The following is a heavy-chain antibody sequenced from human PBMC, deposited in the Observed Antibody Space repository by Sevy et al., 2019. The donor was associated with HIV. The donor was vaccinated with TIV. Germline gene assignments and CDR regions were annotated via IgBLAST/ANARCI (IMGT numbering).Heavy chain of an antibody. J-gene: IGHJ4*02. V-gene: IGHV4-30-4*01. CDR2: IYYSGST. D-gene: IGHD3-10*01. CDR3: ARGAYYYGSGSPVDY. CDR1: GGSISSGDYY. Sequence: SETLSLTCTVSGGSISSGDYYWSWIRQPPGKGLEWIGYIYYSGSTYYNPSLKSRVTISVDTSKNQFSLKLSSVTAADTAVYYCARGAYYYGSGSPVDYWGQGTLVTVSS.